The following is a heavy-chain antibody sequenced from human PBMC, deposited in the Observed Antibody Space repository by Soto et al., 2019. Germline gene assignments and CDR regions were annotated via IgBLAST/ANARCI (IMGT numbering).Heavy chain of an antibody. CDR1: GGSISSSSYY. D-gene: IGHD6-19*01. V-gene: IGHV4-39*01. Sequence: QLQLQESGPGLVKPSETLSLTCSVSGGSISSSSYYWGWIRQPPGKGLEWIGSIYYSGSIYYNPSLKGRVTISVDTSKNPFSLKLSSVPAAETAVYYCARQSSGWYNWFDPWGQGTLVTVSS. CDR2: IYYSGSI. J-gene: IGHJ5*02. CDR3: ARQSSGWYNWFDP.